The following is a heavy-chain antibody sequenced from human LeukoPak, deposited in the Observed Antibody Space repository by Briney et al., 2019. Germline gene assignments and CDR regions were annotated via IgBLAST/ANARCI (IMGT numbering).Heavy chain of an antibody. V-gene: IGHV1-2*02. D-gene: IGHD3-10*01. CDR1: GYTFTDYY. CDR2: INPSDGDT. Sequence: ASVKVSCKTSGYTFTDYYMQWVRQAPGQGLEWMGWINPSDGDTKSARKFQGRVTMTRDTSISTAYLELSRLTSDDTAVYYCARDRAEYYGSGSFFNLEYFYYYMDVWGKGTTVTVSS. CDR3: ARDRAEYYGSGSFFNLEYFYYYMDV. J-gene: IGHJ6*03.